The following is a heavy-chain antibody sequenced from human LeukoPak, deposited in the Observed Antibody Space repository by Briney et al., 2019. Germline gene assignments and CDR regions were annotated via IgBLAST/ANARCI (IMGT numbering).Heavy chain of an antibody. CDR1: GYALTEIS. J-gene: IGHJ4*02. CDR2: FDPEDGET. V-gene: IGHV1-24*01. Sequence: ASVKVSCKVSGYALTEISMHWVRQAPGKGLEWMGGFDPEDGETIYAQKFQGRVTMTEDTSTDTAYMELSSLRSEDTAVYYCATEANGDYVLNYWGQGTLVTVSS. CDR3: ATEANGDYVLNY. D-gene: IGHD4-17*01.